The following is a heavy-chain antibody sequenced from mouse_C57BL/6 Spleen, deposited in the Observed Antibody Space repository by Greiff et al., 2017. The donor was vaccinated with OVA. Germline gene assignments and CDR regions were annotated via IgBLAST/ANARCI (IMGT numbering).Heavy chain of an antibody. Sequence: EVKLMESGPGLVKPSQSLSLTCSVTGYSITSGYYWHWIRQFPGNKLEWMGYISYDGSNNYNPSLKNRISITRDTSKNQFFLKLNSVTTEDTATYYCARSDSNYEGFDYWGQGTTLTVSS. D-gene: IGHD2-5*01. V-gene: IGHV3-6*01. CDR1: GYSITSGYY. J-gene: IGHJ2*01. CDR2: ISYDGSN. CDR3: ARSDSNYEGFDY.